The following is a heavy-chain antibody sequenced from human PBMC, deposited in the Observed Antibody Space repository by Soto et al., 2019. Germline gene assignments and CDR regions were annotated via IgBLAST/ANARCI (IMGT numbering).Heavy chain of an antibody. V-gene: IGHV5-51*01. CDR3: ALYDTAMEIFDY. CDR1: GDSFTSYL. J-gene: IGHJ4*02. Sequence: XESLKISCKGSGDSFTSYLSGWVRQMPGKGLEWMGIIYPGDSDTRYSPSFQGQVTISADKSISTAYLQWSSLKASDTAMYYCALYDTAMEIFDYWGQGTLVTVSS. CDR2: IYPGDSDT. D-gene: IGHD5-18*01.